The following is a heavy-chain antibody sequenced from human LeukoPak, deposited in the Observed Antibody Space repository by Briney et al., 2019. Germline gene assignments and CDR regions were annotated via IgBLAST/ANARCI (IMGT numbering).Heavy chain of an antibody. D-gene: IGHD1-26*01. CDR1: GYTFSSYD. J-gene: IGHJ5*02. CDR2: MNTNSGNT. CDR3: ARVHDQEPNGWFGP. V-gene: IGHV1-8*02. Sequence: ASVKVSCKASGYTFSSYDINWVRQATGQGLEWMGWMNTNSGNTGFAQKFKSRLTLTRDTSIGTAYMELSSLKPEDTAIYYCARVHDQEPNGWFGPWGQGTQVTVSS.